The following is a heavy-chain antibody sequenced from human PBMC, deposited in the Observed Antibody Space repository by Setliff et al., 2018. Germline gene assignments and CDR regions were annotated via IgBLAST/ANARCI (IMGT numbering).Heavy chain of an antibody. CDR1: GGSISSSNW. V-gene: IGHV4-4*02. CDR3: ARGKIRITMIVVPTGGAFDI. D-gene: IGHD3-22*01. Sequence: SETLSLTCAVSGGSISSSNWWSWVRQPPGKGLEWIGEIYHSGSTNYNPSLKSRVTISVDKSKNQFSLKLSSVTAADTAVYYCARGKIRITMIVVPTGGAFDIWGQGTMGTVSS. J-gene: IGHJ3*02. CDR2: IYHSGST.